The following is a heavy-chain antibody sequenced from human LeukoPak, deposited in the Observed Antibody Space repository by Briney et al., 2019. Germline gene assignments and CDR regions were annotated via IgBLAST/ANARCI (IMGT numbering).Heavy chain of an antibody. J-gene: IGHJ4*02. Sequence: PGGSLRLSCAASGFTFSSYSMNWVRQAPGKGLEWVSSISSSSSYIYYADSVKGRFTISRDNAKNSLYLQMNSLRAEDTAVYYCARGEVGATRQPGVDFDYWGQGTLVTVSS. CDR2: ISSSSSYI. D-gene: IGHD1-26*01. V-gene: IGHV3-21*01. CDR3: ARGEVGATRQPGVDFDY. CDR1: GFTFSSYS.